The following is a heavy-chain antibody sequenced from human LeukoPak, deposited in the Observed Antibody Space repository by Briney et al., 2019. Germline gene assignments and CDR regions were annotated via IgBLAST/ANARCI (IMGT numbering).Heavy chain of an antibody. CDR3: ASLSSINLLFDY. D-gene: IGHD1-26*01. CDR2: IYHSGST. CDR1: GGSISSGGYY. J-gene: IGHJ4*02. V-gene: IGHV4-30-2*01. Sequence: NPSETLSLTCTVSGGSISSGGYYWSWIRQPPGKGLEWIGYIYHSGSTYYNPSLKSRVTISVDRSKNQFSLKLSSVTAADTAVYYCASLSSINLLFDYWGQGTLVTVSS.